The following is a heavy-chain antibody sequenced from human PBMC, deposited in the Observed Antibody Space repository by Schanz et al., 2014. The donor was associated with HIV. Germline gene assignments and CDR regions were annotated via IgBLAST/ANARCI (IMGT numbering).Heavy chain of an antibody. J-gene: IGHJ4*02. CDR3: ARDSPVAAGTLDY. Sequence: QAQLVQSGAEVKKPGASVKVSCKASGYTFTNYGITWVRQAPGQGLEWVGWIIPIFGTSNYAQKFQGRATITADESTSTAYMELSSLRSEDTAVYYCARDSPVAAGTLDYWGQGTLVTVSS. D-gene: IGHD6-13*01. CDR1: GYTFTNYG. V-gene: IGHV1-69*13. CDR2: IIPIFGTS.